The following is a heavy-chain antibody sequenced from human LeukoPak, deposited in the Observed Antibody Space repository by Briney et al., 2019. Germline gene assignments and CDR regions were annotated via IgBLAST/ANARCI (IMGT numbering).Heavy chain of an antibody. Sequence: SETLSLTCTVSGYSISSGYYCGWIRQPPGKGLEWIGSIYHSGSTYYNPSLKSRVTISVDTSKNQFSLKLSSVTAADTAVYYCARGMDYYDSSGLFDRWGQGTLVTVSS. J-gene: IGHJ5*02. CDR1: GYSISSGYY. CDR3: ARGMDYYDSSGLFDR. CDR2: IYHSGST. D-gene: IGHD3-22*01. V-gene: IGHV4-38-2*02.